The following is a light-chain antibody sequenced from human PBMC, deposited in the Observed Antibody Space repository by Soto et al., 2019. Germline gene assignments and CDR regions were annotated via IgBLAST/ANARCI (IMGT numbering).Light chain of an antibody. CDR2: GAS. CDR3: QQYGSSPPLT. CDR1: QTVRSSS. Sequence: DIVLTQSPGTLSLSPGERATLSCRASQTVRSSSLAWYQQKPGQAPRLLIYGASSRATGIPDRFSGSGSGTDFTLTISRLEPEDFAVYYCQQYGSSPPLTFGGGTKVDIK. V-gene: IGKV3-20*01. J-gene: IGKJ4*01.